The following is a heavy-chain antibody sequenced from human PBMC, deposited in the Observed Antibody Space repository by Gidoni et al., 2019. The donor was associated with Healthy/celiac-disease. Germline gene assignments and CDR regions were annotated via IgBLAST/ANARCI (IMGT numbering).Heavy chain of an antibody. Sequence: QVQLVESGGGVFQPGRSLRLSCAASGFTFSSSGMHWVRQAPGKGLEWVAVISYDGSNKYYADSVKGRFTISRDNSKNTLYLQMNSLRAEDTAVYYCAKDLSHGIVGTMIAGPIGYWGQGTLVTVSS. CDR3: AKDLSHGIVGTMIAGPIGY. CDR2: ISYDGSNK. J-gene: IGHJ4*02. V-gene: IGHV3-30*18. D-gene: IGHD3-22*01. CDR1: GFTFSSSG.